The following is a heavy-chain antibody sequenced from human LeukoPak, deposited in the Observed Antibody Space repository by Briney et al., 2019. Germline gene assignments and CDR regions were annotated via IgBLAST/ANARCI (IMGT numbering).Heavy chain of an antibody. CDR2: IIPIFGTA. CDR3: AREHSGYDSPLVY. D-gene: IGHD5-12*01. V-gene: IGHV1-69*05. Sequence: SVKVSCKASGGTFSSYAISWVRQAPGQGLEWMGGIIPIFGTANYAQKFQGRVTITTDESTSTAYMELSSLRSEDTAVYYCAREHSGYDSPLVYWGQGTLVTVSS. J-gene: IGHJ4*02. CDR1: GGTFSSYA.